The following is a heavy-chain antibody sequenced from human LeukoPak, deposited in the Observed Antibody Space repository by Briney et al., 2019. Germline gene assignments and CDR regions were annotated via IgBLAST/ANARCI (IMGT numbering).Heavy chain of an antibody. D-gene: IGHD2/OR15-2a*01. Sequence: PGGSLRLSCAASGFTFSGHSMNWVRLAPGKGLEWVSYISSSRTTRYYADSVKGRFTISRDNARNSLYLETKSLRAEDTAVYYCARAALPSFHYFDYCGQGALVTVSS. V-gene: IGHV3-48*01. J-gene: IGHJ4*02. CDR3: ARAALPSFHYFDY. CDR2: ISSSRTTR. CDR1: GFTFSGHS.